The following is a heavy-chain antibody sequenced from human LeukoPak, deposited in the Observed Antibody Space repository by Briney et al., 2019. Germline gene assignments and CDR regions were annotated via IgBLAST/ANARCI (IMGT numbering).Heavy chain of an antibody. CDR3: AKDGVVPAAMLLYFDY. CDR1: GFTFSSYS. D-gene: IGHD2-2*01. CDR2: ISGSGGST. J-gene: IGHJ4*02. Sequence: AGGSLRLSCAASGFTFSSYSMNWVRQAPGKGLEWVSTISGSGGSTYYADSVKGRFTISRDNSKNTLYLQMNSLRAEDTAVYYCAKDGVVPAAMLLYFDYWGQGTLVTVSS. V-gene: IGHV3-23*01.